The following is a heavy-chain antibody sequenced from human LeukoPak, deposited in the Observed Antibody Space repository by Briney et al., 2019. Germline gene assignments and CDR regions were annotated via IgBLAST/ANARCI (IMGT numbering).Heavy chain of an antibody. CDR2: ISSSGSTI. CDR1: GFTFSSYE. D-gene: IGHD2-2*01. J-gene: IGHJ4*02. CDR3: AKALQHPTSFVFDY. Sequence: PGGSLRLSCAASGFTFSSYEMNWVRQAPGKGLEWVSYISSSGSTIYYADSVKGRFTISRDNSKNTLYLQMNSLRAEDTAVYYCAKALQHPTSFVFDYWGQGTLVTVSS. V-gene: IGHV3-48*03.